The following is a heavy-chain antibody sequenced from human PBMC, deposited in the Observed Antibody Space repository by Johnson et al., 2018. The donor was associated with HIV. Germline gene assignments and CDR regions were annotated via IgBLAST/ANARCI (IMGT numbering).Heavy chain of an antibody. J-gene: IGHJ3*02. CDR1: GFTFSSYW. D-gene: IGHD1-14*01. Sequence: EQLVESGGGLVQPGGSLRLSCAASGFTFSSYWMHWVRQAPGKGLVWVSRINSDGSSTSYADSVTGRFTISRDNSKNTLDLQMNSLRAEDTAVYYCARGVSPERQGGPNAFDIWGQGTMVTVSS. CDR3: ARGVSPERQGGPNAFDI. V-gene: IGHV3-74*02. CDR2: INSDGSST.